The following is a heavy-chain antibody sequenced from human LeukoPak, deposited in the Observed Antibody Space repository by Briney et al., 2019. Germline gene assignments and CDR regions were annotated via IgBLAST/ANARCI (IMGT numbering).Heavy chain of an antibody. V-gene: IGHV4-34*01. CDR3: ARGTVTTSVPLRPSAFDY. CDR1: GGSFSGYY. J-gene: IGHJ4*02. Sequence: SETLSLTCAVYGGSFSGYYWSWIRQPPGKGLEWIGEINHSGSTNYNPSLKSRVTISVDTSKNQLSLKLSSVTAADTAVYYCARGTVTTSVPLRPSAFDYWGQGTLVTVSS. D-gene: IGHD4-17*01. CDR2: INHSGST.